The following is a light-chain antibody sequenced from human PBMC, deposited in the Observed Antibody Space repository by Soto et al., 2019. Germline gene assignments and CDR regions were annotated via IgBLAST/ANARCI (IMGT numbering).Light chain of an antibody. CDR1: SGHSSYA. J-gene: IGLJ1*01. V-gene: IGLV4-69*01. Sequence: QTVVTQSPSASASLGASVKLTCTLSSGHSSYAIAWHQQQPEKGPRYLMKLNSDGSHSKGDGIPDRFSGSSSGAERYLTISSLRSEDEADYYCQTWGTGIRVFGTGTKLTVL. CDR3: QTWGTGIRV. CDR2: LNSDGSH.